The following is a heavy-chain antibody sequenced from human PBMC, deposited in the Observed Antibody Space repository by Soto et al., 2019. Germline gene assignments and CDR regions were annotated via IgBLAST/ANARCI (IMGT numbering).Heavy chain of an antibody. CDR2: IYSGGST. D-gene: IGHD4-17*01. Sequence: AGRPLRVSCAASGFTVSSNYMSWVSQETGKGLEWVSVIYSGGSTYYADSVKGRFTISRDNSKNTLYLQMNSLRAEDTAVYYCARGLNDYGDYKTEYYFDYWGQGTLVTVSS. V-gene: IGHV3-66*01. CDR1: GFTVSSNY. CDR3: ARGLNDYGDYKTEYYFDY. J-gene: IGHJ4*02.